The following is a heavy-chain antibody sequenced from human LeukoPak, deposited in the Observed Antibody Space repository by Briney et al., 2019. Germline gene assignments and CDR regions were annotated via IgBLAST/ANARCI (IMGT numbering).Heavy chain of an antibody. CDR1: GGSFSGYY. CDR2: INHSRSP. CDR3: ARGEVVVAVTNFDY. V-gene: IGHV4-34*01. D-gene: IGHD2-15*01. J-gene: IGHJ4*02. Sequence: NPSETLSLTCAVYGGSFSGYYWSWIRQPPGKGLEWIGEINHSRSPNYNPSLKSRVTISVDTSKNQFSLKLSSVTAADTAVYYCARGEVVVAVTNFDYWGQGTLVTVSS.